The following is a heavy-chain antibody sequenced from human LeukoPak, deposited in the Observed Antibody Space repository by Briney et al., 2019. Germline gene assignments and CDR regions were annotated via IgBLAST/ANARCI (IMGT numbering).Heavy chain of an antibody. V-gene: IGHV3-48*03. CDR3: VRDASETKLGWVYFDF. D-gene: IGHD7-27*01. J-gene: IGHJ4*02. Sequence: GGSLRLSCSASGFTFSNYEMNWVRQVPGRGLEWLSYISTGGTTIQYLDSVKGRFTISRDDAENSLYLQMNSLRVEDTGVYHCVRDASETKLGWVYFDFWGQGTLVTVSS. CDR1: GFTFSNYE. CDR2: ISTGGTTI.